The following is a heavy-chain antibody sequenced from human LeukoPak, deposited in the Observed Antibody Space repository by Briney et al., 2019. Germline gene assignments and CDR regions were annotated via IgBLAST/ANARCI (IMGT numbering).Heavy chain of an antibody. CDR3: ARGYYGMDA. Sequence: GRSLRLSCEASGFSFSSYAIHWVRQAPGRGLEWVAIISNDGSNKYADSVKGRFTISRDSSKNTSYMQVNSLRAEDTAVYYCARGYYGMDAWGQGTTVTVSS. J-gene: IGHJ6*02. V-gene: IGHV3-30*04. CDR1: GFSFSSYA. CDR2: ISNDGSNK.